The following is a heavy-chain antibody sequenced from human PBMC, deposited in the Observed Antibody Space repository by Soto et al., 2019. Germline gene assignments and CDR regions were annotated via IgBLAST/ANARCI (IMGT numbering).Heavy chain of an antibody. CDR1: GYTFTSYG. Sequence: ASVKVSCKASGYTFTSYGISWVRQAPGQGLEWMGWISAYNGNTNYAQKLQGRVTMTTDTSTSTAYMELRSLRSDDTAVYYCARDRETYYYDSSGYRDFDYWGQGTLVTVSS. D-gene: IGHD3-22*01. CDR3: ARDRETYYYDSSGYRDFDY. CDR2: ISAYNGNT. J-gene: IGHJ4*02. V-gene: IGHV1-18*01.